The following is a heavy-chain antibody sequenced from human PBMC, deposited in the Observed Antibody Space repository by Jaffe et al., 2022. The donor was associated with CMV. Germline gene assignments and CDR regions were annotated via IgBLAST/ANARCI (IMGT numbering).Heavy chain of an antibody. V-gene: IGHV3-7*01. CDR3: ARDRGRAFSEH. Sequence: EVQLVESGGGLVQPGGSLRLSCVASGFTFSNSWMSWVRQAPGKGLEWVANIKEDGSEKFYVDSVEGRFTISKDNAKKSLYLQMNSLRVEDTAVYYCARDRGRAFSEHWGQGTLVTVSS. CDR1: GFTFSNSW. CDR2: IKEDGSEK. D-gene: IGHD1-26*01. J-gene: IGHJ1*01.